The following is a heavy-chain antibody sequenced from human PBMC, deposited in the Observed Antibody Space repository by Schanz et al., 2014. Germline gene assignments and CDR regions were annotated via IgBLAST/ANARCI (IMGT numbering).Heavy chain of an antibody. CDR3: ARGDISLSYWYFDL. J-gene: IGHJ2*01. CDR1: GFSFSDYG. Sequence: QVQLVESGGGVVQPGRSLRLSCAGSGFSFSDYGMHWVRQAPGRGLEWVAVISYHGSERYYADSVKGRFTISRDNSKNTLYLQMNSLRAEDTAVYYCARGDISLSYWYFDLWGRGTLVTVSS. CDR2: ISYHGSER. D-gene: IGHD3-16*01. V-gene: IGHV3-30*03.